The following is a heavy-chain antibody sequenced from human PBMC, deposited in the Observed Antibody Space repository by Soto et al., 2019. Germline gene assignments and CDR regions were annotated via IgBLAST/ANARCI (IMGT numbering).Heavy chain of an antibody. CDR3: ARHQYYYDSSGYTLDY. J-gene: IGHJ4*02. D-gene: IGHD3-22*01. Sequence: TSETLSLTCTVPGGSISSSTYYWGWIRQPPGKGLEWIGSVYYSGSTYYNPSLKSRVTISVDTSNNQFSLKLNSVTAADTAVYYCARHQYYYDSSGYTLDYWGQGTLVTSPQ. CDR2: VYYSGST. CDR1: GGSISSSTYY. V-gene: IGHV4-39*01.